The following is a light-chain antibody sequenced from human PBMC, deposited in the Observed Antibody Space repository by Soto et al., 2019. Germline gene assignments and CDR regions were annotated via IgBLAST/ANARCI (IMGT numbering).Light chain of an antibody. CDR2: DVS. CDR1: QSARSS. J-gene: IGKJ1*01. V-gene: IGKV3-15*01. Sequence: EVVMTQSPATLSVSPGERATLSCRASQSARSSLGWYQQKPGQPPSLLIYDVSIRATGIPARFNGSGSGTEFTLTISSLQSEDFAVYYCQQYDNWPPWTFGQGTKVDIK. CDR3: QQYDNWPPWT.